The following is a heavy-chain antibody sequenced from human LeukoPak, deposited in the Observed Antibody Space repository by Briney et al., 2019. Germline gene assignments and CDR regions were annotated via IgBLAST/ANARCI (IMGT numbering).Heavy chain of an antibody. V-gene: IGHV3-7*01. CDR1: GFTFRSYW. CDR2: IKQDGSEK. Sequence: PGGSLRLSCAASGFTFRSYWMTWVRQAPGKGLEWVAKIKQDGSEKHYVDSVKGRFTISRDNTKNSLYLQMNSLRAEDTAVYYCARDEGVWSGSDHWGPGTLVKVSS. CDR3: ARDEGVWSGSDH. D-gene: IGHD3-3*01. J-gene: IGHJ4*02.